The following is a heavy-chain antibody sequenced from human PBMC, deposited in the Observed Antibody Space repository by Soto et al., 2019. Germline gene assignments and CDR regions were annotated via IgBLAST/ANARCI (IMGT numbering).Heavy chain of an antibody. D-gene: IGHD2-2*02. V-gene: IGHV1-69*02. Sequence: ASVKVSCKASGGTFSSYTISWVRQAPGQGLEWMGRIIPILGIANYAQKFQGRVTITADKSTSTAYMELSSLRSEDTAVYYCASRPRGDIVVVPAAIQDAFDIWGQGTMVTVSS. CDR1: GGTFSSYT. CDR2: IIPILGIA. CDR3: ASRPRGDIVVVPAAIQDAFDI. J-gene: IGHJ3*02.